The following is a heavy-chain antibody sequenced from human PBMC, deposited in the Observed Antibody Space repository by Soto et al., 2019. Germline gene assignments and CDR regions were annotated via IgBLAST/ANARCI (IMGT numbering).Heavy chain of an antibody. D-gene: IGHD4-4*01. CDR1: GATFSNYA. V-gene: IGHV1-69*14. CDR3: ASPSLPAVTPTYFDY. CDR2: IIPRFGTA. J-gene: IGHJ4*02. Sequence: QVQLVQSGAEVKKPGSSVKVSCKASGATFSNYAIIWVRQAPGQGLEWMGGIIPRFGTANYAQKFQGRVTXSAEKSTSTAYMELSSLRSDDTAMYYCASPSLPAVTPTYFDYWGQGTLVTVSS.